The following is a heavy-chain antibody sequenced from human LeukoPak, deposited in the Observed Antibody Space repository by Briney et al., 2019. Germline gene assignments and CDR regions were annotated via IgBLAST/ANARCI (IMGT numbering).Heavy chain of an antibody. CDR1: GFTFSSYG. CDR3: AREGGLGYCSLTTCALAY. Sequence: GGSLRLSCAASGFTFSSYGMHWVRQAPGKGLEWVAGIRKDGVTDSTDSVKGRFTISRDNSKNTLYLQMHSLRAEDTAVYYCAREGGLGYCSLTTCALAYWGQGTPVTVSS. J-gene: IGHJ4*02. V-gene: IGHV3-NL1*01. D-gene: IGHD2-15*01. CDR2: IRKDGVT.